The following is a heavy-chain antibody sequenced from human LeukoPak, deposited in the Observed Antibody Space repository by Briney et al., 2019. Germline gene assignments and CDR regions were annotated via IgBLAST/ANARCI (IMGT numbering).Heavy chain of an antibody. J-gene: IGHJ4*02. CDR2: IHDSGST. D-gene: IGHD4-23*01. V-gene: IGHV4-59*12. CDR3: ARDRIDYGGNEAGFDY. Sequence: SETLSLTCTVSGGSISFYYWSWIRHIPGKGLEWIGYIHDSGSTNYNPSLKSRVTMSVDTSKNQYSLKLRSVTAADTAVYYCARDRIDYGGNEAGFDYWGQGALVTVCS. CDR1: GGSISFYY.